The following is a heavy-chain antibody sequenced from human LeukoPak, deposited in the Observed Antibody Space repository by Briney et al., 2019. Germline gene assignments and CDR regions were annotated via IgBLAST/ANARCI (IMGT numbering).Heavy chain of an antibody. Sequence: GGSLRLSCATSGFTFTNYGIQWVRQAPGKALEWVAFILYDGSNKFYVDSVKGRFTISRDDSMHTVYLQMNSLTAEDTAVYYCARDGGVEPYVVRGVPLDYWGLGTLVTVSS. CDR3: ARDGGVEPYVVRGVPLDY. CDR2: ILYDGSNK. D-gene: IGHD3-10*01. V-gene: IGHV3-33*05. J-gene: IGHJ4*02. CDR1: GFTFTNYG.